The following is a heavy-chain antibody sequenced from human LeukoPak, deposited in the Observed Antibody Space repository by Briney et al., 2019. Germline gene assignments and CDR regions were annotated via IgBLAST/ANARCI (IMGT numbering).Heavy chain of an antibody. CDR3: ARGVSGYTEDPFVS. CDR2: ISGYNGNT. D-gene: IGHD2-2*02. V-gene: IGHV1-18*01. J-gene: IGHJ3*02. CDR1: GYTFTSSS. Sequence: ASVKVSCKASGYTFTSSSINWVRQAPGQGLEWMAWISGYNGNTNYAQKFHGRVTLTRDTSTSTAYMELRSLRSDDTAVYFCARGVSGYTEDPFVSWGQGTVVTVSS.